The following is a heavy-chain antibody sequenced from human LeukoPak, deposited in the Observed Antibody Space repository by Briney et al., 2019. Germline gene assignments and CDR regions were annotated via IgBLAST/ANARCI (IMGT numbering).Heavy chain of an antibody. D-gene: IGHD3-3*01. Sequence: ASVKVSCKASGYTFTGYYMHWVRQAPGQGLEWMGWISAYNGNTNYAQKLQGRVTMTTDTSTSTAYMELRSLRSDDTAVYYCARVGEYYDFWSGYYTPYYYYYMDVWGKGTTVTVSS. CDR3: ARVGEYYDFWSGYYTPYYYYYMDV. CDR1: GYTFTGYY. J-gene: IGHJ6*03. V-gene: IGHV1-18*04. CDR2: ISAYNGNT.